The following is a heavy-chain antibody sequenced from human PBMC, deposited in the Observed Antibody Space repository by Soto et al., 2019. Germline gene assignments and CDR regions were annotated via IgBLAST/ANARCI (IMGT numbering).Heavy chain of an antibody. D-gene: IGHD3-22*01. J-gene: IGHJ4*02. CDR1: GGTFSSYA. CDR3: ARSRANYYDSRGYYYSTFDS. V-gene: IGHV1-69*12. Sequence: QVQLVQSGAEVKKPGSSVKVSCKTSGGTFSSYAISWVRQAPGQGLEWMGGIIPMFGTANYAQKFQGRVTITADESTSTAYREMSSLRSEDTAVYYCARSRANYYDSRGYYYSTFDSWGQGTLVTVSS. CDR2: IIPMFGTA.